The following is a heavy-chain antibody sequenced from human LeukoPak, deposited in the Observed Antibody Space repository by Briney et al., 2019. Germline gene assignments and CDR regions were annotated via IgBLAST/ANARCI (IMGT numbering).Heavy chain of an antibody. CDR2: IYSGGTT. Sequence: PGGSLTLARAASGFTVSSNYVSWVRQAPGKGLEWVSVIYSGGTTYYADSVKGRFTISRDNFRNTFYLQIDTLRAEDTAVYYCAAGHSSCAYFQHWGGGTVDTVSS. D-gene: IGHD6-6*01. J-gene: IGHJ1*01. CDR3: AAGHSSCAYFQH. V-gene: IGHV3-53*01. CDR1: GFTVSSNY.